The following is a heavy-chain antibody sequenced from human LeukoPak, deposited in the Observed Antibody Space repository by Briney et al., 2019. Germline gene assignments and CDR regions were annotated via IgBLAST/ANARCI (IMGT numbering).Heavy chain of an antibody. CDR2: ISSSGSTR. V-gene: IGHV3-11*04. J-gene: IGHJ4*02. CDR1: GFTFSHAW. D-gene: IGHD4-17*01. Sequence: PGGSLRLSCAASGFTFSHAWMSWVRQAPGKGLEWVSYISSSGSTRYYADSVKGRFTVSRDNAKNSLFLQMNSLRAEDTAVYYCARVRVTVTTLDYWGQGALVTGSS. CDR3: ARVRVTVTTLDY.